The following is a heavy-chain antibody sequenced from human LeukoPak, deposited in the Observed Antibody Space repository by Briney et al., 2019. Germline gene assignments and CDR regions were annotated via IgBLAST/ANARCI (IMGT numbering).Heavy chain of an antibody. CDR2: ISGSGAST. V-gene: IGHV3-23*01. CDR1: GFTFSSYA. CDR3: AKDVGKWESLHFFDY. J-gene: IGHJ4*02. Sequence: GSLRLSCAASGFTFSSYAMSWVRQAPGKGLEWISGISGSGASTYYADSVTGRFTISRDNSRNTLYLQMNSLRGDDTAVYYCAKDVGKWESLHFFDYWGQGTLVTVSS. D-gene: IGHD1-26*01.